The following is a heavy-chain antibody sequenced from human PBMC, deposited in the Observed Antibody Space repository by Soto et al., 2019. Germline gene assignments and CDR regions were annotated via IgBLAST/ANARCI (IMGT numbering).Heavy chain of an antibody. D-gene: IGHD2-21*02. J-gene: IGHJ6*02. CDR1: AFSLSTGGVG. CDR2: IYWDDDK. CDR3: IQSRCGGDCLQSYASYYYYGMDV. Sequence: QITLKESGPTLVKPTQTLTLTCTFSAFSLSTGGVGVGWIRQPPGKALEWLALIYWDDDKRYSPSLRSRLTITKDTSKNQVVLRRTNMDPVDTATYYCIQSRCGGDCLQSYASYYYYGMDVWGQGTTVTVSS. V-gene: IGHV2-5*02.